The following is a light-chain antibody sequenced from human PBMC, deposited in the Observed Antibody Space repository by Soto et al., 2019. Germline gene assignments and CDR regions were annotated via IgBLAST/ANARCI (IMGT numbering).Light chain of an antibody. CDR3: QQLNSYPFT. CDR1: EGNRSS. CDR2: EAS. J-gene: IGKJ5*01. Sequence: QCPHCPSSHSVSRRDRVTLTCRTSEGNRSSFAWYQQEPGKAPKLLIYEASTLQSGVPSRFSGRGSGTDFTLTISGLQPEDFATYYCQQLNSYPFTFGQGTRLEIK. V-gene: IGKV1-9*01.